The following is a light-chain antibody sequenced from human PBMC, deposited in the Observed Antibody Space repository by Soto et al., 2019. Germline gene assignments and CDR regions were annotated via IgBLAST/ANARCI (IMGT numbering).Light chain of an antibody. Sequence: DIQMTQSPSSLSASVGDEVTITCRASQTIMTYLNWYQLKPGKPPRLLIYAASSLQSGVPSRFSGSGSGTEFTLTSGSLQPGDFATYYCQHYDSYSEAFGQGTKV. J-gene: IGKJ1*01. CDR3: QHYDSYSEA. CDR1: QTIMTY. V-gene: IGKV1-5*01. CDR2: AAS.